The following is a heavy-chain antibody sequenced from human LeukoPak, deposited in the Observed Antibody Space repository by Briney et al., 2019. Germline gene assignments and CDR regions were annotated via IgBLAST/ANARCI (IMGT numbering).Heavy chain of an antibody. J-gene: IGHJ5*02. CDR3: AKPAPYDYGDFLNWFDP. Sequence: PGGSLRLSCAASGFTFSSYAMSWVRQAPGEGLEWVSGISGSGGSTYYADSVKGRFTISRDNSKNTLYLQMNSLRAEDTAVYYCAKPAPYDYGDFLNWFDPWGQGTLVTVSS. D-gene: IGHD4-17*01. CDR1: GFTFSSYA. CDR2: ISGSGGST. V-gene: IGHV3-23*01.